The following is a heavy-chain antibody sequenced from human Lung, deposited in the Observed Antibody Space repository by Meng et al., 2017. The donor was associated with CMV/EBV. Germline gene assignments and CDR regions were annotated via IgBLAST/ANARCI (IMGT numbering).Heavy chain of an antibody. D-gene: IGHD3-3*01. Sequence: ALYGGSSSGYYWSWIRQPPGKGLEWIGEINHSGTTNYNPSLKSRATISVDTSKNQFSLKLSSVTAADTAVYYCARGGFTYDFWSGYDFDYWGQGXLVTVSS. CDR2: INHSGTT. J-gene: IGHJ4*02. V-gene: IGHV4-34*01. CDR3: ARGGFTYDFWSGYDFDY. CDR1: GGSSSGYY.